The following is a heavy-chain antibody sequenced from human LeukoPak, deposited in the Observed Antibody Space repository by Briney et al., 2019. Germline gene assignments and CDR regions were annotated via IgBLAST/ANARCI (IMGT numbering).Heavy chain of an antibody. CDR1: GFTFSSYA. V-gene: IGHV3-23*01. D-gene: IGHD3-22*01. J-gene: IGHJ4*02. CDR3: AKDDSSDSYDY. CDR2: ISGSGGST. Sequence: GRSLRLSCAASGFTFSSYAMHWVRQAPGKGLEWVSAISGSGGSTYYADSVKGRFPISRDNSKNTLYLQMNSLRAEDTAVYYCAKDDSSDSYDYWGQGTLVTVSS.